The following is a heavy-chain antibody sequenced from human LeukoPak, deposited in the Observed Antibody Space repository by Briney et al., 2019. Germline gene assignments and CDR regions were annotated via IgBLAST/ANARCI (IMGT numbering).Heavy chain of an antibody. V-gene: IGHV3-7*01. CDR3: ARDHIVVVPTAIAPFDY. D-gene: IGHD2-2*02. CDR2: IKQDGSEK. J-gene: IGHJ4*02. CDR1: GFTFSRHW. Sequence: GGSLRLSCAGSGFTFSRHWMSWVRQAPGKGLEWVANIKQDGSEKYYVDSVKGRFTISRDNAKNSLYLQMNSLRAEDTAVYYCARDHIVVVPTAIAPFDYWGQGTLVTVSS.